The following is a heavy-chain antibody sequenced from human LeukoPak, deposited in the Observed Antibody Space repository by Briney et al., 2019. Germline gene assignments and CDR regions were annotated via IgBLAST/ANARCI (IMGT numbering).Heavy chain of an antibody. Sequence: GGSLRLSCAASGFTFSSYAMNWVRQAPGKGLEWVAVITSDGSNKYYADPVKGRFTISRDNSKNTLYLQMNSLRAENTAVYYSAREGSTTCHFDYWGQGTLVTVSS. CDR3: AREGSTTCHFDY. J-gene: IGHJ4*02. CDR2: ITSDGSNK. D-gene: IGHD2-2*01. V-gene: IGHV3-30*04. CDR1: GFTFSSYA.